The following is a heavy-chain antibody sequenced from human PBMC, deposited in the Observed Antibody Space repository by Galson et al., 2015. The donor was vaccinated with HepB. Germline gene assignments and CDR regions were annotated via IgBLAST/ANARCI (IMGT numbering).Heavy chain of an antibody. CDR3: AKDYRSSLRFRDRGDAFDI. D-gene: IGHD3-10*01. CDR2: ISGSGGST. CDR1: GFTFSSYA. Sequence: SLRLSCAASGFTFSSYAMSWVRQAPGKGLEWVSAISGSGGSTYYADSVKGRFTISRDNSKNTLYLQMNSLRAEDTAVYYCAKDYRSSLRFRDRGDAFDIWGQGTMVTVSS. V-gene: IGHV3-23*01. J-gene: IGHJ3*02.